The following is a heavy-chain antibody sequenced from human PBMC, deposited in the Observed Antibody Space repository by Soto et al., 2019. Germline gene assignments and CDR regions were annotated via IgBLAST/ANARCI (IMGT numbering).Heavy chain of an antibody. D-gene: IGHD2-21*02. CDR1: GYTFRNYI. V-gene: IGHV1-18*01. Sequence: QVPLVQSAGEVKKPGASAIVSCQASGYTFRNYIIAWLRQAPGQGLEWMGWISPYNGNTNYARQFRGRVTLTTDTSTSAAYLELGNLGSDDAATYYCARYCAGNACYSRHYYAMDVWGQGITVSVSS. J-gene: IGHJ6*02. CDR2: ISPYNGNT. CDR3: ARYCAGNACYSRHYYAMDV.